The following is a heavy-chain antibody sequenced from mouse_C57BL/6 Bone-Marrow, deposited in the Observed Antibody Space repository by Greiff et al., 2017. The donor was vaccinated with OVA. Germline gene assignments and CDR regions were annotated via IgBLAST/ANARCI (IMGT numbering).Heavy chain of an antibody. V-gene: IGHV2-9-1*01. Sequence: VKLMESGPGLVAPSQSLSITCTVSGFSLTSYAISWVRQPPGKGLEWLGVIWTGGGTNYNSALKSRLSISKDNSKSQVFLKMNRLQTDDTARYYCARNWGLSYYAMDYWGQGTSVTVSS. CDR1: GFSLTSYA. CDR3: ARNWGLSYYAMDY. J-gene: IGHJ4*01. CDR2: IWTGGGT. D-gene: IGHD2-2*01.